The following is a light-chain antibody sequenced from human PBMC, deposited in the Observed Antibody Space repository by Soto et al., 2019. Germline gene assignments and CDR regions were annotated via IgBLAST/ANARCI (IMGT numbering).Light chain of an antibody. CDR2: DVS. J-gene: IGLJ2*01. CDR1: SSDVGGYDH. V-gene: IGLV2-11*01. Sequence: QSALTQPRSVSGSPGQPVTISCTGTSSDVGGYDHVSWYQQHPGKAPKVMIYDVSKRPSGVPDRFSGSKSSNMASLTISGLQAEDEADYYCCSYGGSYTWVFGGGTQLTVL. CDR3: CSYGGSYTWV.